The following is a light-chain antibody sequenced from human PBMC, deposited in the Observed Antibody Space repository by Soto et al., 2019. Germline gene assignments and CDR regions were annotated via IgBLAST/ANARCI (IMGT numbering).Light chain of an antibody. V-gene: IGKV3-15*01. Sequence: DTVMTQSPATRSVSPGERATLSCRASQSVSSNLAWYQQKPGHAPRLLIYGEFTRATGIPARFRGSGSGTEFTLTISSLQCEGFSVYYCQHYNNWPPYTFGQGTKLEIK. CDR2: GEF. J-gene: IGKJ2*01. CDR1: QSVSSN. CDR3: QHYNNWPPYT.